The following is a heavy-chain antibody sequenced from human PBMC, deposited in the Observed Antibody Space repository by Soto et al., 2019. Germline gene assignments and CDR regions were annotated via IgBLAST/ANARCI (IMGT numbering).Heavy chain of an antibody. J-gene: IGHJ5*02. CDR2: INHSGST. D-gene: IGHD3-3*01. CDR3: AKGPDWAFLAS. V-gene: IGHV4-34*01. Sequence: SETLSLTCAVYGGSFSGYYWSWIRQPPGKGLEWIGEINHSGSTNYNPSLKSRVTISVDTSKNQFSLKLSSVTAADTAIYYCAKGPDWAFLASWSQGNLVTVSS. CDR1: GGSFSGYY.